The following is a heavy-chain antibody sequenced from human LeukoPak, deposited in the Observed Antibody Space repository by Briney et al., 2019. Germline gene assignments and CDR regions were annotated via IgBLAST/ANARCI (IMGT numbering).Heavy chain of an antibody. CDR2: IYHSGST. CDR1: GGSISSSSYY. Sequence: SETLSLTCTVSGGSISSSSYYWGWIRQPPGKGLEWIGYIYHSGSTYYNPSLKSRVTISVDRSKNQFSLKLSSVTAADTAVYYCAREMGSGSLDYWGQGTLVTVSS. J-gene: IGHJ4*02. D-gene: IGHD1-1*01. V-gene: IGHV4-39*07. CDR3: AREMGSGSLDY.